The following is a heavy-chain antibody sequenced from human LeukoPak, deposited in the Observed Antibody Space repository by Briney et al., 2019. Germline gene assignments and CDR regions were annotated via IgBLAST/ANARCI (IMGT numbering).Heavy chain of an antibody. J-gene: IGHJ6*02. CDR2: MKRDGSEI. V-gene: IGHV3-7*03. CDR1: GFTFSTYW. Sequence: GGSLRLSCSASGFTFSTYWMSWVRQAPGKRLEWVANMKRDGSEIYYVDSVRGRFTISRDNARNSLYLQMSNLRAEDTAVYFCARGGGLDVWGQGATVTVSS. CDR3: ARGGGLDV. D-gene: IGHD3-16*01.